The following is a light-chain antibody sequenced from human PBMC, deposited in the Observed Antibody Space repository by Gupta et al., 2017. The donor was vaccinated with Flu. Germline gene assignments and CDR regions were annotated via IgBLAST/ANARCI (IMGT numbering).Light chain of an antibody. CDR2: DNN. Sequence: QSVLTQPPSASGTPGQRVTISCSGSRSNIGSNTVDWHQHLPGTAPKLLIYDNNQRPSGVPDRFSGSKSGTSASLAISGLQSEDEADYYCAAWDDSLDGLYVFGTGTKVTVL. J-gene: IGLJ1*01. CDR3: AAWDDSLDGLYV. V-gene: IGLV1-44*01. CDR1: RSNIGSNT.